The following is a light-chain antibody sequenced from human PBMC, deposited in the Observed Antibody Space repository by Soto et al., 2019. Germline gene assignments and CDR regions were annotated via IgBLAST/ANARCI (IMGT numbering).Light chain of an antibody. CDR3: QQYNDWPPLT. J-gene: IGKJ4*01. Sequence: IVMTQSPATLSVSPGDRATLSCRASQSITNNLAWYQQKPGQAPRLLMYGASTRATGIPARFSGSGSGTEFTLTISSLQSEDFAVYYCQQYNDWPPLTFGGGTKVEIK. V-gene: IGKV3-15*01. CDR2: GAS. CDR1: QSITNN.